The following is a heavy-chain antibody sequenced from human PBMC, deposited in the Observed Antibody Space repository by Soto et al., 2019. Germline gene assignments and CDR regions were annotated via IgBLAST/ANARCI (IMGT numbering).Heavy chain of an antibody. J-gene: IGHJ3*02. V-gene: IGHV5-10-1*01. CDR2: IDPSDSYT. CDR3: ARLPPYYYDSSGCYRLKLNAFDI. D-gene: IGHD3-22*01. Sequence: ESLKISCKGSGYSFTSYWISWVRQMPGKGLEWMGRIDPSDSYTNYSPSFQGHVTISADKSISTAYLQWSSLTASDTAMYYCARLPPYYYDSSGCYRLKLNAFDIWGQGTMVTVSS. CDR1: GYSFTSYW.